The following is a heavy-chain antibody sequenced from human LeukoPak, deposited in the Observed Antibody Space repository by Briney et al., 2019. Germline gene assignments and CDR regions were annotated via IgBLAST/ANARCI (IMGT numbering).Heavy chain of an antibody. Sequence: SETLSLTCTVSGGSISSSSYYWGWIRQPPGKGLEWIGSIYYSGSTYYNPSLKSRVTISVDTSKNQFSLKLSSVTAADTAVYYCARASEMATISFDYWGQGTLVTASS. D-gene: IGHD5-24*01. J-gene: IGHJ4*02. CDR2: IYYSGST. CDR3: ARASEMATISFDY. V-gene: IGHV4-39*07. CDR1: GGSISSSSYY.